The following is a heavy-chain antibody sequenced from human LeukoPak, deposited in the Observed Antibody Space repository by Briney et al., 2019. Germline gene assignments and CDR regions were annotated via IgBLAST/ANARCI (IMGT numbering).Heavy chain of an antibody. CDR2: IYSGGST. J-gene: IGHJ4*02. CDR3: ARAGYFDSSGHYSSFDY. Sequence: GGSLRLSCVASGFTVSSNYMSWVRQAPGKGLEWVSVIYSGGSTYYADSVKGRFTISRHKSKNTLYLQMNSLRAEDAAVYYCARAGYFDSSGHYSSFDYWGQGTLVTVSS. V-gene: IGHV3-53*04. CDR1: GFTVSSNY. D-gene: IGHD3-22*01.